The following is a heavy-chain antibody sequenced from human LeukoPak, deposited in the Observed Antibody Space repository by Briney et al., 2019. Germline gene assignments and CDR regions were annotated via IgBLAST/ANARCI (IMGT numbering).Heavy chain of an antibody. CDR2: IASDGSHT. CDR3: ARERQDTVIHSGAFDI. J-gene: IGHJ3*02. Sequence: GGSLRLSCAASGFTFSNYFMHWVRQAPGKGLGWVADIASDGSHTFYVESVKGRFTISRDNSENTLYLQMNSLGPEDTAVYFCARERQDTVIHSGAFDIWGQGTMVTVSS. V-gene: IGHV3-30-3*01. D-gene: IGHD2-21*02. CDR1: GFTFSNYF.